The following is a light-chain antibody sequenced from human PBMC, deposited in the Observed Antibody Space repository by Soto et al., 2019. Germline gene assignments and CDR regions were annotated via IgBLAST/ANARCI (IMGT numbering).Light chain of an antibody. CDR2: GSS. J-gene: IGKJ1*01. V-gene: IGKV1-27*01. CDR3: QKYDSDPRT. Sequence: DIQMTQSPSSLSASVGDRVTITRRASQGINHFLAWYQQKPGKVPKLLIYGSSTLQSGVPSRFSGSGSWTDFTLTISSLQPEDVATYYCQKYDSDPRTFGQGTKVDIK. CDR1: QGINHF.